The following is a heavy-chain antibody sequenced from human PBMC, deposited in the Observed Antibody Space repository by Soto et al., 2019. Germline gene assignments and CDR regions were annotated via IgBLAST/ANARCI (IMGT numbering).Heavy chain of an antibody. V-gene: IGHV4-59*08. J-gene: IGHJ4*02. D-gene: IGHD2-8*02. CDR2: IHYSGST. Sequence: PSETLSLTCTVSGGSISSYYWSWIRQPPGKGLEYIGYIHYSGSTNYKPSLRSRVTISVDTSKNQFSLKLSSVTAADTAVYYCARHWTGPDYWGQGTLVTVSS. CDR3: ARHWTGPDY. CDR1: GGSISSYY.